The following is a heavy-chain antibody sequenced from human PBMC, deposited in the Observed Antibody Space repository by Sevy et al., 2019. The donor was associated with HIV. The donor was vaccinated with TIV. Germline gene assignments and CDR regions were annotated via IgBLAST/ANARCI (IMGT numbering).Heavy chain of an antibody. Sequence: GGSLRLSCVTSGFTFSSYAMSWVRQTPGKGLEWVSAIGGSADYTYYADSVKGRFTISRDNSKNTLYLQMNSLRAEDTAVYYCAKVRYYDSSGYSLVQHWGQGTLVTVSS. V-gene: IGHV3-23*01. CDR3: AKVRYYDSSGYSLVQH. J-gene: IGHJ1*01. CDR1: GFTFSSYA. D-gene: IGHD3-22*01. CDR2: IGGSADYT.